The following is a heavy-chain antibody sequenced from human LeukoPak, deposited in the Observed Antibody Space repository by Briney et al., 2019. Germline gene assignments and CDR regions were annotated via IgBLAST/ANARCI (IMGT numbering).Heavy chain of an antibody. CDR3: AKDGPVLRYFDWADAFDI. D-gene: IGHD3-9*01. J-gene: IGHJ3*02. Sequence: PGGSLRLSCAASGFTFSSYGMHWVRQAPGKGLEWVAFIRYDGSNKYYADSVKGRFTISRDNSKNTLYLQMNSLRAEDTAVYYCAKDGPVLRYFDWADAFDIWGQGTMVTVSS. V-gene: IGHV3-30*02. CDR2: IRYDGSNK. CDR1: GFTFSSYG.